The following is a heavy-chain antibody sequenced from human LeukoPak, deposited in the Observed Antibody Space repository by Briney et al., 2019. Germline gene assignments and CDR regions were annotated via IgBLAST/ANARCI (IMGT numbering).Heavy chain of an antibody. J-gene: IGHJ4*02. CDR2: IYYSGST. Sequence: SETLSLTCTVSGGSISSGGYYWSWIRQHPGKGLEWIGYIYYSGSTYYNPSLKSRVTISVGTSKNQFSLKLSSVTAADTAVYYCARAYSGSYLDFDYWGQGTLVTVSS. D-gene: IGHD1-26*01. CDR1: GGSISSGGYY. V-gene: IGHV4-31*03. CDR3: ARAYSGSYLDFDY.